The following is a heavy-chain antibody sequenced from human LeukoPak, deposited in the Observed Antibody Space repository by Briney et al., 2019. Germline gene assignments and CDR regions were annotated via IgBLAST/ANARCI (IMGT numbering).Heavy chain of an antibody. J-gene: IGHJ4*02. V-gene: IGHV4-34*01. CDR3: ARGDSYGSHFDY. Sequence: PSETLSLTCAVYGGSFSGYYWSWIRQPPGKGLEWVGEINHSGSTNYNPSLKSRVTISVDTSKNQFSLKLSSVTAAGTAVYYCARGDSYGSHFDYWGQGTLVTVSS. CDR1: GGSFSGYY. CDR2: INHSGST. D-gene: IGHD5-18*01.